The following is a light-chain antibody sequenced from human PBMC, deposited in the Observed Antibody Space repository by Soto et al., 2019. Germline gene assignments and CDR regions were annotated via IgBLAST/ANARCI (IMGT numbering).Light chain of an antibody. V-gene: IGLV2-11*01. CDR1: DSDVGSYNY. CDR3: CSYGGSYAPYV. Sequence: QSALTQPRSVSGSPGQSLTISCTGTDSDVGSYNYVSWYQQYPDEAPKRIIYDVTKRPSGVPDRFSGAKSGNTASLTISGLQAGDEADYYGCSYGGSYAPYVFGTGTKLTVL. J-gene: IGLJ1*01. CDR2: DVT.